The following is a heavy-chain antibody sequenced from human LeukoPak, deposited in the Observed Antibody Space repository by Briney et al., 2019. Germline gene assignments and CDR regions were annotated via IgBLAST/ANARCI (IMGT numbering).Heavy chain of an antibody. CDR1: GGSISSSNYY. Sequence: SETLSLTCTVSGGSISSSNYYWGWIRQPPGEGLEWIGTVYYSGSTYYSPSLKSRITISADTSKNQFSLSLSSVTVADTAIYYCARGTAYFDIDFWGQGALVTVSS. V-gene: IGHV4-39*02. J-gene: IGHJ4*02. CDR3: ARGTAYFDIDF. CDR2: VYYSGST. D-gene: IGHD3-9*01.